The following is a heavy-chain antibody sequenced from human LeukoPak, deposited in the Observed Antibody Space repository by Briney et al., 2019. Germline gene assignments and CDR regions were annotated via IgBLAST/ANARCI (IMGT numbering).Heavy chain of an antibody. CDR2: IYYSGST. Sequence: SETLSLTCTVSGGSISSSSYYWGWIRQPPGKGLEWIGSIYYSGSTYYNPSLKSRVTISVDTSKNQFSLKLSSVTAADTAVYYCARERKWGAARHDAFDIWGQGTMVTVSS. J-gene: IGHJ3*02. CDR1: GGSISSSSYY. CDR3: ARERKWGAARHDAFDI. V-gene: IGHV4-39*07. D-gene: IGHD7-27*01.